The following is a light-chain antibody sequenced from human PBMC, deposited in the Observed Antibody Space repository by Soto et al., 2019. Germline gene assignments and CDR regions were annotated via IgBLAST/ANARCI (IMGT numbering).Light chain of an antibody. Sequence: EIVMTQSPATLSVSPGETATVSCRASQSVSTNLAWYQQKPGQAPRLLIYGASTRATGLPARFSGSGSGTEFTLTISSLQSEDFAVYYCQQYNNWPPWTFGQGTKVEIK. CDR3: QQYNNWPPWT. J-gene: IGKJ1*01. V-gene: IGKV3-15*01. CDR1: QSVSTN. CDR2: GAS.